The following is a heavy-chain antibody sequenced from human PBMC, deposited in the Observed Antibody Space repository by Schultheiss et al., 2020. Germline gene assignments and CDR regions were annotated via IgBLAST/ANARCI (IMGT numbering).Heavy chain of an antibody. CDR2: ISYDGSNK. D-gene: IGHD3-10*01. CDR3: ARDRMVRGVLWDP. CDR1: GFTFSSYG. V-gene: IGHV3-30*03. J-gene: IGHJ5*02. Sequence: SCAASGFTFSSYGMHWVRQAPGKGLEWVAVISYDGSNKYYADSVKGRFTISRDNSKNTLYLQMNSLRAEDTAVYYCARDRMVRGVLWDPWGQGTLVTVSS.